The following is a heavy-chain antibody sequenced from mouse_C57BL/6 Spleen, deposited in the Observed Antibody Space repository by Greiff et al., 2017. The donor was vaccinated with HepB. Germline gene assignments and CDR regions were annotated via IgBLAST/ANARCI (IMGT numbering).Heavy chain of an antibody. CDR1: GYSFTGYF. CDR3: ATPLYGSSYLFAY. D-gene: IGHD1-1*01. V-gene: IGHV1-20*01. CDR2: INPYNGDT. Sequence: EVMLVESGPELVKPGDSVKISCKASGYSFTGYFMNWVMQSHGKSLEWIGRINPYNGDTFYNQKFKGKATLTVDKSSSTAHMELRSLTSEDSAVYYCATPLYGSSYLFAYWGQGTLVTVSA. J-gene: IGHJ3*01.